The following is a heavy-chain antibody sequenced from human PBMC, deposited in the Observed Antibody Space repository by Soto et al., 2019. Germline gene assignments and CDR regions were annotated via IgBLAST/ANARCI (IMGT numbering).Heavy chain of an antibody. J-gene: IGHJ5*02. CDR1: GGSISNAQYY. D-gene: IGHD3-10*01. V-gene: IGHV4-31*03. Sequence: QVHLQESGPGLVKPSQTLSLTCTVSGGSISNAQYYWAWIRQHPGKGLEWIGYIYYSWNTYYSPSRKSRVSISIDTSKNLFSLKVNSVTAADTAVYYCAKTYGPFGWLDPWGQGTLVTVSS. CDR2: IYYSWNT. CDR3: AKTYGPFGWLDP.